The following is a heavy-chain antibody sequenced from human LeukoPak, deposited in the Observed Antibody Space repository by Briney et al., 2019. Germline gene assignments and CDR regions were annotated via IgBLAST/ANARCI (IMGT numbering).Heavy chain of an antibody. D-gene: IGHD2-2*01. Sequence: PGGSLRLSCAASGFTVSSNYMSWVRQAPGEGLEWVSVIYSGGSTYYADSVKGRFTISRDNSKNTLYLQMNSLRAEDTALYYCAKSILPSESRWFDPWGQGTLVTVSS. CDR2: IYSGGST. CDR3: AKSILPSESRWFDP. CDR1: GFTVSSNY. V-gene: IGHV3-53*01. J-gene: IGHJ5*02.